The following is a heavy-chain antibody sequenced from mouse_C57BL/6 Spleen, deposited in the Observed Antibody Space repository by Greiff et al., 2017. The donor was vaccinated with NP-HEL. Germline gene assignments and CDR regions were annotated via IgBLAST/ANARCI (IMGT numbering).Heavy chain of an antibody. V-gene: IGHV14-3*01. CDR2: IDPANGNT. Sequence: VQLKESVAELVRPGASVKLSCTASGFNIKNTYMHWVKQRPEQGLEWIGRIDPANGNTKYAPKFQGKATITADTSSNTAYLQLSSLTSEDTAIYYCARGADGDGYYELFAYWGQGTLVTVSA. CDR1: GFNIKNTY. CDR3: ARGADGDGYYELFAY. D-gene: IGHD2-3*01. J-gene: IGHJ3*01.